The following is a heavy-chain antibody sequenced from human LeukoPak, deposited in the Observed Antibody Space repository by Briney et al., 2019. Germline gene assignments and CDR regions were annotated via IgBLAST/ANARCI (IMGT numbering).Heavy chain of an antibody. V-gene: IGHV4-34*01. CDR1: GGSFSGYY. Sequence: SETLSLTCAVYGGSFSGYYWSWIRQPPGKGLEGMGEINHSGSTNYNPSLKSRVTISVDTSKNQFSLTLSPVTAADTAVYYCARDRWTGTTGSDSYYGMDVWGQGTTVTVSS. CDR3: ARDRWTGTTGSDSYYGMDV. J-gene: IGHJ6*02. D-gene: IGHD1-1*01. CDR2: INHSGST.